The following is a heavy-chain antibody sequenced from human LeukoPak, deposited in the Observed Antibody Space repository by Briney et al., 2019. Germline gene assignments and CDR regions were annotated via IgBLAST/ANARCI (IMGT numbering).Heavy chain of an antibody. CDR2: ISYDGSNK. V-gene: IGHV3-30*18. J-gene: IGHJ4*02. D-gene: IGHD5-12*01. CDR3: AKDRADIVATYFDY. CDR1: GFPFSSYG. Sequence: GRSLRLSCAASGFPFSSYGMHWVRQAPGKGLAWVAVISYDGSNKYYADSVKGRFTISRDNSKNTLYLQMNSLRAEDTAVYYCAKDRADIVATYFDYWGQGTLVTVSS.